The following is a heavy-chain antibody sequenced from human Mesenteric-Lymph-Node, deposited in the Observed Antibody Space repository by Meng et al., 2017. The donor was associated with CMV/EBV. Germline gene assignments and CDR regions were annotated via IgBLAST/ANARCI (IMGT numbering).Heavy chain of an antibody. Sequence: SETLSLTCAVYGGSFSGYYWSWIRQPPGKGLEWIGYIYYSEIINYNPSLESRVTISVDTSKNQFSLKLSSVTAADTAVYYCARGQGDYDFWSGYYTELLFDYWGQGTLVTVSS. J-gene: IGHJ4*02. CDR3: ARGQGDYDFWSGYYTELLFDY. V-gene: IGHV4-59*01. CDR1: GGSFSGYY. CDR2: IYYSEII. D-gene: IGHD3-3*01.